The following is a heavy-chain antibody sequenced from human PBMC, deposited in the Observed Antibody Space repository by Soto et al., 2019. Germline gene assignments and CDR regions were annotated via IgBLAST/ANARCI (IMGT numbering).Heavy chain of an antibody. V-gene: IGHV3-23*01. J-gene: IGHJ3*02. CDR1: GFTFSSYA. CDR2: ISGSGGST. Sequence: GGSLRLSCAASGFTFSSYAMSWVRQAPGKGLEWVSAISGSGGSTYYADSVKGRFTISRDNSKNTLYLQMNSLRAEDTAVYYCAKARGVRGRGLGDAFDIWGQGTMVTVSS. D-gene: IGHD3-10*01. CDR3: AKARGVRGRGLGDAFDI.